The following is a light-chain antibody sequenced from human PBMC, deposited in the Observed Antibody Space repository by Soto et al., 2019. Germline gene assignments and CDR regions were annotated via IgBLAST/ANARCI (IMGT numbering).Light chain of an antibody. J-gene: IGKJ4*01. Sequence: EIELIQSPATLSLSPGERATLSCRASQSVGSDLAWYQQKPGQAPRLLIYDISNRATAIPGRFSGSGFGTDFTLTISILEPEDFAVYYCQQRLDWPLTFGGGTKVEI. CDR3: QQRLDWPLT. V-gene: IGKV3-11*01. CDR2: DIS. CDR1: QSVGSD.